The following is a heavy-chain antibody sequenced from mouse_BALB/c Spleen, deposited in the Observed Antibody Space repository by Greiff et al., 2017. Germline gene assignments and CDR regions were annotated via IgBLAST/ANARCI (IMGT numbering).Heavy chain of an antibody. CDR3: ARSFYDGYYAWFAY. V-gene: IGHV1S81*02. CDR2: INPSNGRT. D-gene: IGHD2-3*01. Sequence: QVQLQQPGAELVKPGASVKLSCKASGYTFTSYWMHWVKQRPGQGLEWIGEINPSNGRTNYNEKFKSKATLTVDKSSSTAYMQLSSLTSEDSAVYYCARSFYDGYYAWFAYWGQGTLVTVSA. CDR1: GYTFTSYW. J-gene: IGHJ3*01.